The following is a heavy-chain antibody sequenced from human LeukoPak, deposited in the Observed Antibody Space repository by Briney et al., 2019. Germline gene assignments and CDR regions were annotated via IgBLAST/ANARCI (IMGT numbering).Heavy chain of an antibody. V-gene: IGHV3-9*01. CDR2: ISWNSGSI. Sequence: GGSLRLSCVASGFTFENYAMHWVRQAPGKGLEWVSGISWNSGSIGYADSVKGRFTISRDNAKNSLYLQMNSLRAEDTALYYCAKGYSSWYKEGYYFDYWGQGTLVTVS. CDR1: GFTFENYA. D-gene: IGHD6-13*01. CDR3: AKGYSSWYKEGYYFDY. J-gene: IGHJ4*02.